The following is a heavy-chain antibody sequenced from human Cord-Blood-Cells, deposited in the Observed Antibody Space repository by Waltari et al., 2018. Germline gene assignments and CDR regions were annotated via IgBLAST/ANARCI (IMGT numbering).Heavy chain of an antibody. J-gene: IGHJ4*02. CDR3: ARVAFVDY. CDR2: ISYDGSNK. Sequence: QVQLVESGGGVVQPGRSLRLSCAASGFTFSSYAMHWVRQAPGKGLEWVAVISYDGSNKYYADSVEGRFTISRDNSKNTLYLQMNSLRAEDTAVYYCARVAFVDYWGQGTLVTVSS. CDR1: GFTFSSYA. V-gene: IGHV3-30-3*01. D-gene: IGHD3-16*01.